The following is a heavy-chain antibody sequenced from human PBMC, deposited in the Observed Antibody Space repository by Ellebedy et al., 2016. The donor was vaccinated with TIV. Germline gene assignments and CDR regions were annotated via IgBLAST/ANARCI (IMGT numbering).Heavy chain of an antibody. V-gene: IGHV4-39*07. Sequence: MPSETLSLTCTVSGGSISTSSFYWAWIRQPPGTGLEWIGSVYYSGGSSDYNPSLKSRVTISVDRSKNQFSLRLSSVTAADTAVYYCAREGSPYSSSSGLDDWGQGTLVIVSS. CDR3: AREGSPYSSSSGLDD. CDR2: VYYSGGSS. CDR1: GGSISTSSFY. D-gene: IGHD6-6*01. J-gene: IGHJ4*02.